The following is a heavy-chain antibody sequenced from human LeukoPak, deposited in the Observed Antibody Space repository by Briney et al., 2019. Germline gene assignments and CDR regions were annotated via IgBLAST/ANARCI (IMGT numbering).Heavy chain of an antibody. J-gene: IGHJ4*02. Sequence: GGSLRLSCVASGFSFRTYWMHWVRHVPGKGLMWVSRISDDGSFTTAADSVRGRFTISRDNAKNTLYLQMDNLRVEDTAVYYCATFGISWLSSYWGQGILVTVSS. V-gene: IGHV3-74*01. CDR3: ATFGISWLSSY. CDR1: GFSFRTYW. CDR2: ISDDGSFT. D-gene: IGHD2/OR15-2a*01.